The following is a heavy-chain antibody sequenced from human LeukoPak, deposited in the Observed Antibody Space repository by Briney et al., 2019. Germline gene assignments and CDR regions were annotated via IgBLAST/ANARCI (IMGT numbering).Heavy chain of an antibody. D-gene: IGHD6-13*01. CDR3: ARRNDSGPGIAAAGLFDP. CDR2: IYYSGST. Sequence: PSETLSLTCTVSGGSISSYYWSWIRQPPGKGLEWIGYIYYSGSTNYSPSLKSRVTISVDTSKNQFSLKLSSVTAADTAVYYCARRNDSGPGIAAAGLFDPWGQGTLVTVSS. V-gene: IGHV4-59*08. J-gene: IGHJ5*02. CDR1: GGSISSYY.